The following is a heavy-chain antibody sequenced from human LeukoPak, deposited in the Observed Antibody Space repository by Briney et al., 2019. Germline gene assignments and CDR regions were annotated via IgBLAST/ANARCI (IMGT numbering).Heavy chain of an antibody. D-gene: IGHD6-19*01. CDR1: GGSISTYY. V-gene: IGHV4-59*08. Sequence: PSETLSLTCSVSGGSISTYYWSWIRQPPGKGLEWIGYVYYNGVTNYNPSLKSRVTISVDTSKNQFSLKLSSVTAADTAVDYCARRLAVTGRYYFDYWGQGALVTVSS. CDR3: ARRLAVTGRYYFDY. J-gene: IGHJ4*02. CDR2: VYYNGVT.